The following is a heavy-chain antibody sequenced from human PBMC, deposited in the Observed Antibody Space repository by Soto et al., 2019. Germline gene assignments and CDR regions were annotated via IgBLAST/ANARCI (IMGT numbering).Heavy chain of an antibody. CDR3: ASAHGSGSYSRYNYYYYGMDV. D-gene: IGHD3-10*01. CDR1: GFTFNNYG. J-gene: IGHJ6*02. CDR2: IWHDGSNK. Sequence: GGSLRLSCAASGFTFNNYGMHWVRQAPGKGLEWVAGIWHDGSNKYYLESVKGRFTISRDNSKNMLYLQMNSLRVEDTAVYYCASAHGSGSYSRYNYYYYGMDVWGQGTMITVSS. V-gene: IGHV3-33*03.